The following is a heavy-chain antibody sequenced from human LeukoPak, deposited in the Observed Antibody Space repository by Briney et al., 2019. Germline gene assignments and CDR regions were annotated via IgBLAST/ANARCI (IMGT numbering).Heavy chain of an antibody. CDR1: GFTFSNYG. CDR2: ISYDGSNK. J-gene: IGHJ6*03. D-gene: IGHD2-2*02. CDR3: ASNSFVVPAAIGMSDYYYMDV. Sequence: PPGGSLGLSYTTSGFTFSNYGMHWVRQAPGKGLEWVAVISYDGSNKYYADSVKGRFTISRDNSKNTLYLQMNSLRAEDTAVYYCASNSFVVPAAIGMSDYYYMDVWGKGTTVTVSS. V-gene: IGHV3-30*19.